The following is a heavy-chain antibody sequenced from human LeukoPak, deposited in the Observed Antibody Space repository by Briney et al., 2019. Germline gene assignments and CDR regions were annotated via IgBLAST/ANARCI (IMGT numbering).Heavy chain of an antibody. V-gene: IGHV3-48*04. CDR1: GFTFSSFG. CDR3: ARGQYTNAYSRTC. CDR2: ISGSSTII. J-gene: IGHJ4*02. D-gene: IGHD3-16*01. Sequence: PGGSLGLSCAASGFTFSSFGMNWVRQAPGKGLEWISYISGSSTIIYYADSMKGRLTISRDNANNSLYLQIDSLRAEDMAVYYCARGQYTNAYSRTCWGQGTLVTVSS.